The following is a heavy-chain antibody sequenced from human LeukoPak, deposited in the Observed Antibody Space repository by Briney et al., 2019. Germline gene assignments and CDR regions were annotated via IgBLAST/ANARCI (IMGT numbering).Heavy chain of an antibody. Sequence: ASVKVSCKASGYTFTSYGISWVRQAPGQGLEWMGWISAYNGNTNYAQKLQGRVTMTTDTSTSTDYMELRSLRSDDTAVYYCARGGIVVVPAAPNWFDPWGQGTLVTVSS. CDR2: ISAYNGNT. D-gene: IGHD2-2*01. J-gene: IGHJ5*02. CDR3: ARGGIVVVPAAPNWFDP. V-gene: IGHV1-18*01. CDR1: GYTFTSYG.